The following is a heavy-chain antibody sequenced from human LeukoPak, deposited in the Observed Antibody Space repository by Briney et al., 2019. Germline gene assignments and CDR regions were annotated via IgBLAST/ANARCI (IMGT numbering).Heavy chain of an antibody. CDR3: ARGPHTGSYPYFFDY. D-gene: IGHD1-26*01. CDR1: GGSISGYY. Sequence: KTSETLSLTCTVSGGSISGYYWTWIRQPAGKGLEWIGRIYTSGNTNYNPSLKSRVTMSVDTSKNQFSLKLSSVTAADTAVYYCARGPHTGSYPYFFDYWGQGTLVTVSS. CDR2: IYTSGNT. V-gene: IGHV4-4*07. J-gene: IGHJ4*02.